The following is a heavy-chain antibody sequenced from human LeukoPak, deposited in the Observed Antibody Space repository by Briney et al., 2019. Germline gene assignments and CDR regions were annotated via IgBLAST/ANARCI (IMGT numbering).Heavy chain of an antibody. CDR1: GGSISSYY. J-gene: IGHJ3*02. CDR2: IYTSGST. Sequence: PSETLSLTCTVSGGSISSYYWSWIRQPAGKGLEWIGRIYTSGSTNYNPSLKSRVTMSVDTSKNQFSLKLSSVTAADTAVYYCARDERGYSYGYDAFDIWGQGTMVTVSS. V-gene: IGHV4-4*07. CDR3: ARDERGYSYGYDAFDI. D-gene: IGHD5-18*01.